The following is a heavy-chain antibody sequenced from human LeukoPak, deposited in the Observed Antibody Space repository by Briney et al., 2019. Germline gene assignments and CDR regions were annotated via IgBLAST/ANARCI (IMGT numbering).Heavy chain of an antibody. CDR1: GFTFSSYW. V-gene: IGHV3-74*01. D-gene: IGHD6-19*01. Sequence: PGGSLRLSCAASGFTFSSYWMHWVRQAPGKGLMWVSRINSDGSRTTYADSVRGRFTISRDNAKNTLDLQMNSLRDDDTAVYYCAKSDNSGPDYWGQGTLVTVSS. CDR2: INSDGSRT. J-gene: IGHJ4*02. CDR3: AKSDNSGPDY.